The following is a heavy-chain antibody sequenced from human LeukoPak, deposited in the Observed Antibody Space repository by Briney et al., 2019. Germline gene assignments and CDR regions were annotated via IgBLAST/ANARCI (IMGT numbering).Heavy chain of an antibody. CDR3: ARSSIAAAGPFDY. D-gene: IGHD6-13*01. CDR1: GGTFSSCA. J-gene: IGHJ4*02. V-gene: IGHV1-69*05. Sequence: SVKVSCKASGGTFSSCAISWVRQAPGQGLEWMGRIIPIFGTANYAQKFQGRVTITTDESTSTAYMELSSLRSEDTAVYYCARSSIAAAGPFDYWGQGTLVTVSS. CDR2: IIPIFGTA.